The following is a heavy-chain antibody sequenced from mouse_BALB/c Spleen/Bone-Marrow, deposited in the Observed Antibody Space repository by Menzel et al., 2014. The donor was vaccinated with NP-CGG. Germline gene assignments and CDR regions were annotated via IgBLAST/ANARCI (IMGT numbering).Heavy chain of an antibody. CDR3: AKGGIYLMDY. CDR2: ISYDGSN. Sequence: EVQLQESGPGLVKPSQSLSLTCSVTGYSITSGYYWNWIRQFPGNKLEWMGCISYDGSNNYNPSLKNRISITRDTSKNQFFLKLNSVTTEDTATYYCAKGGIYLMDYWGQGTSVTVSS. CDR1: GYSITSGYY. D-gene: IGHD5-5*01. J-gene: IGHJ4*01. V-gene: IGHV3-6*02.